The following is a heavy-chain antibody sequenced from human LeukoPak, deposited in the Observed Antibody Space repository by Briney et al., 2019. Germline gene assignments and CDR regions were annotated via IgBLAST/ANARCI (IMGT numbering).Heavy chain of an antibody. Sequence: GGSLRLSCAASGFTVSSNYMSWVRQAPGKVLEWVSVIYSGGSTYYADSVKGRFTISRDNSKNTLYLQMNSLRAEDTAVYYCASSTAPYCGGDCPLDYWGQGTLVTVSS. V-gene: IGHV3-66*02. J-gene: IGHJ4*02. CDR2: IYSGGST. CDR1: GFTVSSNY. CDR3: ASSTAPYCGGDCPLDY. D-gene: IGHD2-21*02.